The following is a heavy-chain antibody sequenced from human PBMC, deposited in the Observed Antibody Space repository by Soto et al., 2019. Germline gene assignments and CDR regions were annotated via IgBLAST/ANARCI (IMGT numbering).Heavy chain of an antibody. J-gene: IGHJ3*02. CDR3: AKDLDIVVVPAAMPGAFDI. CDR2: ISGSGGST. CDR1: GFTFSSYA. Sequence: GGSLRLSCAASGFTFSSYAMSWVRQAPGKGLEWVSAISGSGGSTYYADSVKGRFTISRDNSKNTLYLQMNSLRAEDTAVYYCAKDLDIVVVPAAMPGAFDIWGQGTMATVSS. D-gene: IGHD2-2*03. V-gene: IGHV3-23*01.